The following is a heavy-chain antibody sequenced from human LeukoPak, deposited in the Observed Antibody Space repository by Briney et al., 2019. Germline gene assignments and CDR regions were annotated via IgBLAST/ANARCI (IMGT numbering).Heavy chain of an antibody. J-gene: IGHJ5*02. CDR1: GFTFSSYA. V-gene: IGHV3-23*01. D-gene: IGHD2-15*01. CDR3: AKTEVDINWFDP. Sequence: EGSLRLSCAASGFTFSSYAMSWVRQAPGKGLEWVSAISGSGGSTYYADSVKGRFTISRDNSKNTLYLQMNSLRAEDTAVYYCAKTEVDINWFDPWGQGTLVTVSS. CDR2: ISGSGGST.